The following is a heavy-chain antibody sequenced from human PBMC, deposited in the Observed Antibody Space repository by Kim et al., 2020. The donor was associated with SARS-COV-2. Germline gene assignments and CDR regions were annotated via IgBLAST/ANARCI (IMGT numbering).Heavy chain of an antibody. V-gene: IGHV6-1*01. CDR2: TYYRSKWYN. Sequence: SQTLSLTCAISGDSVSSSSATWNWIRQSPSRGLEWLGRTYYRSKWYNDYAVSVKSRITINPDTSKSQFSLQLSSVTPEDTAEYYCARGTNNYYYGMDVWGQGTTVTVSS. CDR1: GDSVSSSSAT. CDR3: ARGTNNYYYGMDV. J-gene: IGHJ6*02.